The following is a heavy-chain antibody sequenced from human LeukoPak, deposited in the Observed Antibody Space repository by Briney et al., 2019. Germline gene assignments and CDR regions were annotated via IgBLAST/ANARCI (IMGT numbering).Heavy chain of an antibody. Sequence: GGSLTLSCGASGFTFSHYGMHWVRQAPGKGLEWVAVVWDNGINKFYADSVKGRFTISRDNSKHTVSLHMNSLRAEDTAAYYCVKEPAPYSLGDAWGKGTTVTVSS. V-gene: IGHV3-33*06. CDR1: GFTFSHYG. CDR2: VWDNGINK. J-gene: IGHJ6*04. CDR3: VKEPAPYSLGDA. D-gene: IGHD5-18*01.